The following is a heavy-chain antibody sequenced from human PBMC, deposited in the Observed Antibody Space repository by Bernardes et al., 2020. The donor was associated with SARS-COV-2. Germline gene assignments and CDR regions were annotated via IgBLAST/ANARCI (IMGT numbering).Heavy chain of an antibody. Sequence: GESLKISCKGSGYTFSSYWISWVRQMPGKGLEWMGMIDPSDSYTSYSPSFQGLVTMSVDKSISTVHLQWSSLKASDTGMYYCARHEDDNDAHDEYWYFDVWGRGTQVTVTS. CDR3: ARHEDDNDAHDEYWYFDV. V-gene: IGHV5-10-1*01. CDR2: IDPSDSYT. CDR1: GYTFSSYW. D-gene: IGHD1-1*01. J-gene: IGHJ2*01.